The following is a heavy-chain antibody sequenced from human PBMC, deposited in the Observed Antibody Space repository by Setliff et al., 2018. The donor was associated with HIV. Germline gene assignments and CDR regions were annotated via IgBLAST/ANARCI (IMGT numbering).Heavy chain of an antibody. J-gene: IGHJ3*02. Sequence: GGSLRLSCAPSEFTFSSYGMHWVRQAPGKGLEWVAFIRYDGSNKYYADSVKGRFTISRDNSKNTLYLQMNSLRAENTAVYYCAKDHYDSSGYYPRAPDDAFDIWGQGTMVTVSS. CDR3: AKDHYDSSGYYPRAPDDAFDI. V-gene: IGHV3-30*02. CDR1: EFTFSSYG. D-gene: IGHD3-22*01. CDR2: IRYDGSNK.